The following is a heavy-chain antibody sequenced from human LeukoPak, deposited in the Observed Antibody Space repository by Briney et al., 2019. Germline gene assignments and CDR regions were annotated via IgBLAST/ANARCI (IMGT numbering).Heavy chain of an antibody. D-gene: IGHD4-17*01. Sequence: KSGGSLRLSCAASGFTFSDYYMSWIRQAPGKGLEGVSYISSSGSTIYYADSVKGRFTISRDNAKNSLYLQMNSLRAEDTAVYYCARHGDGDYDWFDPWGQGTLVTVSS. V-gene: IGHV3-11*01. CDR3: ARHGDGDYDWFDP. CDR1: GFTFSDYY. J-gene: IGHJ5*02. CDR2: ISSSGSTI.